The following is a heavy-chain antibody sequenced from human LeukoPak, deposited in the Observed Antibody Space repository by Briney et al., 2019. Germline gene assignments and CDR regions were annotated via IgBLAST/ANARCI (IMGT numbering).Heavy chain of an antibody. CDR3: ARHDYCSSTSCYYTPYYFDY. CDR2: IYTSGST. CDR1: GGSFSGYY. D-gene: IGHD2-2*01. V-gene: IGHV4-4*07. J-gene: IGHJ4*02. Sequence: PSETLSLTCSVYGGSFSGYYWSWIRQPAGKGLEWIGRIYTSGSTNYNPSLKSRVTISVDTSKNQFSLKLSSVTAADTAVYYCARHDYCSSTSCYYTPYYFDYWGQGTLVTVSS.